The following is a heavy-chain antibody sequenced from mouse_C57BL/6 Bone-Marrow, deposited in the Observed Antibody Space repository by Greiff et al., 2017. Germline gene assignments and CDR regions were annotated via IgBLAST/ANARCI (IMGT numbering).Heavy chain of an antibody. D-gene: IGHD1-1*01. CDR3: AKLITTVVATTRDY. V-gene: IGHV2-3*01. Sequence: VKLQASGPGLVAPSQSLSITCTVSGFSLTSYGVSWVRQPPGKGLEWMGVIWGDGSTNYHSALISSLSIGKDNSKSQVFLKLNSLQTDDTATYYWAKLITTVVATTRDYWGQGTTLTVSS. CDR2: IWGDGST. J-gene: IGHJ2*01. CDR1: GFSLTSYG.